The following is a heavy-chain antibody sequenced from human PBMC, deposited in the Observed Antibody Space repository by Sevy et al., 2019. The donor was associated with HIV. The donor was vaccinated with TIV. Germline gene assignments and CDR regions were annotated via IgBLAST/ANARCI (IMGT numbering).Heavy chain of an antibody. CDR2: IWYDGSNK. CDR3: ARGGYDFWSGYRGHYYYAMDV. J-gene: IGHJ6*02. D-gene: IGHD3-3*01. V-gene: IGHV3-33*01. CDR1: GFTFSSYG. Sequence: GGSLRLSCAASGFTFSSYGMHWVRQAPGKGLEWVAVIWYDGSNKYYADSVKGRFTISRDNSKNTLYLQMNSLRAEDTAVYYCARGGYDFWSGYRGHYYYAMDVWGQGTTVTVSS.